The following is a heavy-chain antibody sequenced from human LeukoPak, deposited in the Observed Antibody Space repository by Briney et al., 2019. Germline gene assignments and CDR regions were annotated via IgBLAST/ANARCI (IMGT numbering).Heavy chain of an antibody. CDR1: GFTFGDYA. D-gene: IGHD2-2*01. CDR2: IRSKAYGGTT. CDR3: TICSSISCYSFAFDY. J-gene: IGHJ4*02. Sequence: PGGSLRLSCTASGFTFGDYAMSWVRQAPGKGLGWVGFIRSKAYGGTTEYAASVKGRSTISRDDSKSIAYLQMNSLKTEDTAGYYCTICSSISCYSFAFDYWGQRTLVTVSS. V-gene: IGHV3-49*04.